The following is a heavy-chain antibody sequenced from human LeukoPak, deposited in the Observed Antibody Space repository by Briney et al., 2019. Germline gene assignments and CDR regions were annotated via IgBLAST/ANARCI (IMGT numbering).Heavy chain of an antibody. D-gene: IGHD6-19*01. Sequence: TSETLSLTCAVYGGSFSGYYWSWIRQPPGKVLEWIGEINHSGSTNYNPFLKSRVTISVDTSKNQFSLKLSSVTAADSADYYCAGRIAVAGGRFGGWFDPWGQGTLVTVSS. V-gene: IGHV4-34*01. J-gene: IGHJ5*02. CDR1: GGSFSGYY. CDR3: AGRIAVAGGRFGGWFDP. CDR2: INHSGST.